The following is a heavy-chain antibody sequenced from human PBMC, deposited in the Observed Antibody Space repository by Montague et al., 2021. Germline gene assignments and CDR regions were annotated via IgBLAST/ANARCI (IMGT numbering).Heavy chain of an antibody. V-gene: IGHV4-4*02. Sequence: SETRSLTCTVSGDSISSKYFWSWFRQPLGKGLEWIGEIYHGTTSYSPSLKGRLTVSMDTSKNQFSLKLSSVTAADTAIYYCAVGSESAWELLHHWGQGILVTVSS. CDR2: IYHGTT. D-gene: IGHD1-26*01. J-gene: IGHJ5*02. CDR1: GDSISSKYF. CDR3: AVGSESAWELLHH.